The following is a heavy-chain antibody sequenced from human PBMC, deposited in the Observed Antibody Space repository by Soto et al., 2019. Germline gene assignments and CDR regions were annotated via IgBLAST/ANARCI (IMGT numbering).Heavy chain of an antibody. V-gene: IGHV2-70*13. D-gene: IGHD5-18*01. CDR3: ARTFNGYPDY. CDR1: GFSLTTGGMC. J-gene: IGHJ4*02. CDR2: IDWDDDK. Sequence: LTLTCTFSGFSLTTGGMCVSWIRQPPGEALEWLALIDWDDDKYYSTSLKTRLTISKDTSKNQVVLTMTNMDPVDTATYYCARTFNGYPDYWGQGTLVTVSS.